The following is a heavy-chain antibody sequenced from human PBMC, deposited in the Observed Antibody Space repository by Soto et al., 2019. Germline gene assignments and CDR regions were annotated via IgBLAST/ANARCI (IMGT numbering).Heavy chain of an antibody. J-gene: IGHJ3*02. CDR3: ARGTYYDFWTAHAFDI. CDR1: GFTFSSYG. V-gene: IGHV3-33*01. D-gene: IGHD3-3*01. Sequence: PGGSLSLSCAASGFTFSSYGMHWVRQAPGKGLEWVAVIWYDGSNKYYADSVKGRFTISRDNSKNTLYLQMNSLRAEDTAVYYCARGTYYDFWTAHAFDIWGQGTMVTVSS. CDR2: IWYDGSNK.